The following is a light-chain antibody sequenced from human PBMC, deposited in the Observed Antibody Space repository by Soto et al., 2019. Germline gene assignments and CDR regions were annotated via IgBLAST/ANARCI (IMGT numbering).Light chain of an antibody. CDR3: QQYNNWPSWT. V-gene: IGKV3-15*01. J-gene: IGKJ1*01. CDR2: GAS. CDR1: QSISSN. Sequence: EIVMTQSPATLSVSPGGRATLSCRASQSISSNLAWYQQKPGQAPRLLIHGASTRATGIPVRFSGSGSGTEFTLTITSLQSEDSAVYYCQQYNNWPSWTFGQGTKVDIK.